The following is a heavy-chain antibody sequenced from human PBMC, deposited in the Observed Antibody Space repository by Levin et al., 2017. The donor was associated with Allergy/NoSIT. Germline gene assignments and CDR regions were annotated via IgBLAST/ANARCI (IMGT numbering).Heavy chain of an antibody. V-gene: IGHV6-1*01. CDR3: TRTRAYIDY. J-gene: IGHJ4*02. CDR1: GDSVSSNSAA. CDR2: TYYRSKWYS. Sequence: SETLSLTCAISGDSVSSNSAAWNWIRQSPSRGLEWLGRTYYRSKWYSSYAISVKSRITINADTSKNHVSLQLNSVTPEDTAIYYCTRTRAYIDYWGQGTLVTVSS.